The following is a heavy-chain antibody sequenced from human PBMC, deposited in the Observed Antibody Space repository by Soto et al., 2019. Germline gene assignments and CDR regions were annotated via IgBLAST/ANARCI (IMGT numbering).Heavy chain of an antibody. D-gene: IGHD1-26*01. V-gene: IGHV1-8*01. Sequence: QVQLVQSGAEARVPGASVKVSCKASGYSFTGLDINWVRQTTGQGLEWMGWMEPSSGRTGYAQKFQGRVTMTRDTSINPAYMELSSITAYATAFYYCARGVTAGVDYWGQGTLVTVSS. CDR2: MEPSSGRT. CDR3: ARGVTAGVDY. J-gene: IGHJ4*02. CDR1: GYSFTGLD.